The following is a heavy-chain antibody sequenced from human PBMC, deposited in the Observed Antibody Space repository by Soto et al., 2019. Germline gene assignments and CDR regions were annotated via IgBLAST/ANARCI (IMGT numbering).Heavy chain of an antibody. Sequence: GGSLRLSCAASGFTFSSYSMNWVRQAPGKGLEWVSSISSSSSYIYYADSVKGRFTISRDNAKNSLYLQMTTLRAEDTAVYYCARDYERTHGPLDYWGQGTLVTVSS. CDR2: ISSSSSYI. D-gene: IGHD3-3*01. CDR3: ARDYERTHGPLDY. CDR1: GFTFSSYS. J-gene: IGHJ4*02. V-gene: IGHV3-21*01.